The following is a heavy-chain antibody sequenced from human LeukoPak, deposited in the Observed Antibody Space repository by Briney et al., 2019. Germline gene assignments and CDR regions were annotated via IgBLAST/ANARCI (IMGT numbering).Heavy chain of an antibody. Sequence: PSETLSLTCTVSGGSISSYYWSWIRQPPGKGLEWIGYIYYSGSTNYNPSLKSRVTISVDTSKNQFSLKLSSVTAADTAVYYCARDFGDGWFDPWGQGTLVTVSS. CDR2: IYYSGST. V-gene: IGHV4-59*01. CDR1: GGSISSYY. D-gene: IGHD4-17*01. CDR3: ARDFGDGWFDP. J-gene: IGHJ5*02.